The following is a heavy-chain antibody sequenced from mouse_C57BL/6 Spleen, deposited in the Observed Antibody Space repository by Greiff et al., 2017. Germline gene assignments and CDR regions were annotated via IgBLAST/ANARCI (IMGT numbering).Heavy chain of an antibody. Sequence: VQLQQSGPELVKPGASVKIPCKASGYTFTDYNMDWVKQSHGKSLEWIGDINPNNGGTIYNQKFKGKATLTVDKSSSTAYMELRSLTSEDTAVYYCARNSNYMGFYWYFDVWGTGTTVTGAS. CDR1: GYTFTDYN. CDR2: INPNNGGT. D-gene: IGHD2-5*01. CDR3: ARNSNYMGFYWYFDV. V-gene: IGHV1-18*01. J-gene: IGHJ1*03.